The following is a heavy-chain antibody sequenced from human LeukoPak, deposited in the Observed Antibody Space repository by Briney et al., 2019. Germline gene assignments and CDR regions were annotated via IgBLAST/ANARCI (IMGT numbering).Heavy chain of an antibody. CDR3: ARVSYYDSSGYIIDY. CDR2: IYTSGST. V-gene: IGHV4-61*02. Sequence: SETLSLTCTVSGGSISSGSYYWNWIRQPAGKGLEWIGRIYTSGSTNYNPALKRRVTISLDTSKTQFSLKLSSVTAADTAVYYCARVSYYDSSGYIIDYWGQGTLVTVSS. CDR1: GGSISSGSYY. J-gene: IGHJ4*02. D-gene: IGHD3-22*01.